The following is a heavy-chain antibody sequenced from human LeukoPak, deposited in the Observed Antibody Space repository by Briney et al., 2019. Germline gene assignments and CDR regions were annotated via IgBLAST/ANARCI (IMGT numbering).Heavy chain of an antibody. V-gene: IGHV1-18*01. CDR1: GYTFNSYG. J-gene: IGHJ6*02. CDR3: ASSRGIAAGLYGMDV. Sequence: ASVKVSCKASGYTFNSYGISWVRQAPGQGLEWMGWISAYNGNTNYAQKLQGRATMTTDTSTSTAYMELRSLRSDDTAVYYCASSRGIAAGLYGMDVWGQGTTVTVSS. CDR2: ISAYNGNT. D-gene: IGHD6-13*01.